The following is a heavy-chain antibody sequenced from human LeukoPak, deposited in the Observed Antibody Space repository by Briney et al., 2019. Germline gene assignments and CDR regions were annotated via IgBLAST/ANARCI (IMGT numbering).Heavy chain of an antibody. CDR3: AKGPLGHGGNFDY. CDR1: GFTFTNAW. D-gene: IGHD4-23*01. Sequence: PGGSLRLSCAASGFTFTNAWMNWVRQAPGKGLEWVSAISGSGGSTYYADSVKGRFTISRDNSKNTLYLQMNSLRAEDTAVYYCAKGPLGHGGNFDYWGQGTLVTVSS. J-gene: IGHJ4*02. CDR2: ISGSGGST. V-gene: IGHV3-23*01.